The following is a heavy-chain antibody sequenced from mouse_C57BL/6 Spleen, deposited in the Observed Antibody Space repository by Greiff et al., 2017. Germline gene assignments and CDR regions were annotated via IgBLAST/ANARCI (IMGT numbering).Heavy chain of an antibody. V-gene: IGHV5-17*01. Sequence: EVMLVESGGGLVKPGGSLKLSCAASGFTFSDYGMHWVRQAPEKGLEWVAYISSGSSTIYYADTVKGRFTISRDNAKNTLFLQMTSLRSEDTAMYYCATYYSNPWYFDVWGTGTTVTVSS. J-gene: IGHJ1*03. CDR3: ATYYSNPWYFDV. D-gene: IGHD2-5*01. CDR2: ISSGSSTI. CDR1: GFTFSDYG.